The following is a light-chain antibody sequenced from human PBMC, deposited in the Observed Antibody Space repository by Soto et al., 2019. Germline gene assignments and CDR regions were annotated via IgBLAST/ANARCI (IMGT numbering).Light chain of an antibody. CDR2: AAS. V-gene: IGKV3-15*01. CDR3: QQYNNWLS. CDR1: QSVDSNY. Sequence: PGPLCFSPREKATLSLRASQSVDSNYLAWYQQKPGQPPRLLIYAASTRATDVPARFSGGGSETEFTLTISSLQSEDYAVYYCQQYNNWLSLGQGTRLENK. J-gene: IGKJ5*01.